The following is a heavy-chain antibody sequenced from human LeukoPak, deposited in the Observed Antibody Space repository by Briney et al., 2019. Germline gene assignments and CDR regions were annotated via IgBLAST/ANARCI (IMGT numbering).Heavy chain of an antibody. J-gene: IGHJ4*02. Sequence: PGGSLRLSCAASGFTFSSYAMSWVRQAPGKGLEWVSAISGSGGSTYYADSLKGRFTISRDNSKNTLYLQMNSLRAEDTAVYYCAKDIAMIVVVITIDYWGQGTLVTVSS. CDR3: AKDIAMIVVVITIDY. CDR1: GFTFSSYA. D-gene: IGHD3-22*01. CDR2: ISGSGGST. V-gene: IGHV3-23*01.